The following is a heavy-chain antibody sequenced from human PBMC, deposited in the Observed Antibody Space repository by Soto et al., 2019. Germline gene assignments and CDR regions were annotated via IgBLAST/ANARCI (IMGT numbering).Heavy chain of an antibody. CDR3: ARVALSRGRYFDWNYSGFDH. CDR1: GYTFSRFG. CDR2: TSVYNGST. V-gene: IGHV1-18*01. Sequence: QVQLVQSGAGVKKPGASVGVSCKASGYTFSRFGFTWVRQAPGRGLEWLGWTSVYNGSTVYAQNLQGRVTMTAHTSTTTAYMEQRNLRSDDTAVYYCARVALSRGRYFDWNYSGFDHWGQGNVITVSS. J-gene: IGHJ4*02. D-gene: IGHD3-9*01.